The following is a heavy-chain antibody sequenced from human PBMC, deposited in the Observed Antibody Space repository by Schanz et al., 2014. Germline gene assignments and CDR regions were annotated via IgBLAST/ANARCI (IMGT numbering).Heavy chain of an antibody. J-gene: IGHJ5*02. CDR1: EFTFCTDA. CDR2: ISASGGDT. Sequence: EVQLVESGGGLVQPGKSLRLSCAASEFTFCTDAMSWVRQAPGKGLEWLSVISASGGDTYYADSVKGRFTISRDNSKNTLYLQMSSLRADDTAVYYCAKAADWPVTRFDPWGQGTLVIVSS. D-gene: IGHD3-9*01. CDR3: AKAADWPVTRFDP. V-gene: IGHV3-23*04.